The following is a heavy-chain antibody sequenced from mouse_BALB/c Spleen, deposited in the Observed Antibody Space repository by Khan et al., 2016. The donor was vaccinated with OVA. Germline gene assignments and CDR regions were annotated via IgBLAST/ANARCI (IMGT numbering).Heavy chain of an antibody. CDR1: GFSFSSYG. CDR3: ASHLTGSFAY. CDR2: ISSAGDYT. J-gene: IGHJ3*01. Sequence: EVELVESGGDLVKPGGSLKLSCAASGFSFSSYGMSWVRLTPDKRLEWVATISSAGDYTYYPDNVKGRFTISRDNAKNTLYLQMSSLKSEDTAMFYCASHLTGSFAYWGQGTLVTVSA. V-gene: IGHV5-6*01. D-gene: IGHD4-1*01.